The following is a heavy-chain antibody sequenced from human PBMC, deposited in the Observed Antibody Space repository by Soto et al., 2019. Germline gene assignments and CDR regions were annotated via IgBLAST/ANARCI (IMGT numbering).Heavy chain of an antibody. Sequence: VESGGGVVQPGRSLRLSCAASGFTFSDYAMHWVRQAPGKGLEWVTHISYDGSNKYYTDSVKGRFTISRVNSKNTLYLQMNSLRPEDTAIYYCASDSSYCSGGSCYSAYYGMDRWGHGTTVTVSS. V-gene: IGHV3-30-3*01. D-gene: IGHD2-15*01. J-gene: IGHJ6*02. CDR3: ASDSSYCSGGSCYSAYYGMDR. CDR2: ISYDGSNK. CDR1: GFTFSDYA.